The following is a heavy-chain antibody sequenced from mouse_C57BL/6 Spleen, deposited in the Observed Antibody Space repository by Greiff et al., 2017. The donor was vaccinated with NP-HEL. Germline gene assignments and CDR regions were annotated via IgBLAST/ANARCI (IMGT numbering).Heavy chain of an antibody. CDR3: ARNWGYDYPYYYAMDY. CDR2: IYWDDDK. J-gene: IGHJ4*01. D-gene: IGHD2-4*01. CDR1: GFSLSTSGMG. V-gene: IGHV8-12*01. Sequence: QVTLKESGPGILQSSQTLSLTCSFSGFSLSTSGMGVSWIRQPSGKGLEWLAHIYWDDDKRYNPSLKSRLTISKDTSRNQVFLKITSVDTADTATYYCARNWGYDYPYYYAMDYWGQGTSVTVSS.